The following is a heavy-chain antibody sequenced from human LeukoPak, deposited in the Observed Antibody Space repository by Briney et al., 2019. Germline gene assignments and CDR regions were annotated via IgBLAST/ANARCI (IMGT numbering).Heavy chain of an antibody. CDR2: INPNSGGT. Sequence: ASVKVSCKASGYTFTGYYMHWVRQAPGQGLEWMGWINPNSGGTNYAQKFQGRVTMTRDTSISTAYMELSRLRSDDTAVYYCARAGGSGYCSGGSCYALYYYYMDVWGKGTTVTISS. D-gene: IGHD2-15*01. CDR3: ARAGGSGYCSGGSCYALYYYYMDV. V-gene: IGHV1-2*02. CDR1: GYTFTGYY. J-gene: IGHJ6*03.